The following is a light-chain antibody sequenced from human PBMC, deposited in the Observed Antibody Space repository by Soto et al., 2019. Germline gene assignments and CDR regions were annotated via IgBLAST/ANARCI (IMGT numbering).Light chain of an antibody. CDR2: DAS. CDR3: QQFNSYSPLT. CDR1: QDFSNF. V-gene: IGKV1-13*02. J-gene: IGKJ4*01. Sequence: IQWTQSPSFLSASIGDRVTITCRASQDFSNFLAWYQHKPGKAPKLLIYDASSLESGVPSRFIGSGSGTEFTLTISSLQPDDFATYYCQQFNSYSPLTVGGGTKVDIK.